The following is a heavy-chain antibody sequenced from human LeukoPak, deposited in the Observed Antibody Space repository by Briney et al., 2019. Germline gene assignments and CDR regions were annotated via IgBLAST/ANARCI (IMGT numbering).Heavy chain of an antibody. Sequence: GGSLRLSCAASEFTFSSYGMHWVRQAPGKGLEWVSYISSRSSTIYYADSVKGQFAISRDNAKNSQYLQMNSLRAEDTAVYYCARLAYCGGDCYSEGLYYYGMDVWGQGTTVTVSS. D-gene: IGHD2-21*02. CDR3: ARLAYCGGDCYSEGLYYYGMDV. CDR1: EFTFSSYG. CDR2: ISSRSSTI. V-gene: IGHV3-48*04. J-gene: IGHJ6*02.